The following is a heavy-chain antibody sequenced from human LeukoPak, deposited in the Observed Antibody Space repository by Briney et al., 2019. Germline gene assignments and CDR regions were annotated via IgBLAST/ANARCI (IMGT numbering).Heavy chain of an antibody. CDR1: GGSISSYY. CDR2: IYYSGST. J-gene: IGHJ3*02. V-gene: IGHV4-59*01. Sequence: SETLSLTCTVSGGSISSYYWGWIRQPPGKGLEWIGYIYYSGSTNYNPSLKSRVTISVDTSKNQFSLKLSSVTAADTAVYYCAREPNHCGGDCSNDAFDIWGQGTMVTVSS. D-gene: IGHD2-21*02. CDR3: AREPNHCGGDCSNDAFDI.